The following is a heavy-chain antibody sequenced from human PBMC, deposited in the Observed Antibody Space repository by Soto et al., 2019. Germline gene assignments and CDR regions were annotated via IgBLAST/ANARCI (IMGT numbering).Heavy chain of an antibody. V-gene: IGHV3-33*01. CDR3: ARSGGVGPQKFDY. CDR2: IWYDGSNK. Sequence: GGSLRLSCAASGFTFSSYGMHWVRQAPGKGLEWVAVIWYDGSNKYYADSVKGRFTISRDNSKNTLYLQMNSLRAEDTAVYYCARSGGVGPQKFDYWGQGTLVTVSS. D-gene: IGHD2-15*01. J-gene: IGHJ4*02. CDR1: GFTFSSYG.